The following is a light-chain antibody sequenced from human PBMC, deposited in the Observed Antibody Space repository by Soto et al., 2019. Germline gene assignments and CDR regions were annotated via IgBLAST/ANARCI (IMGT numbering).Light chain of an antibody. V-gene: IGLV2-23*01. CDR2: EAS. J-gene: IGLJ1*01. Sequence: QAALTQPASVTGSPGQSITISGTGTSGDVGSHNLVSWYQHYPGEVPKLIIFEASKRPSGVSNRFSGSKSGSTASLTISGLQAEDEADYYCCSFAGSGIYVFGTGTKVTVL. CDR1: SGDVGSHNL. CDR3: CSFAGSGIYV.